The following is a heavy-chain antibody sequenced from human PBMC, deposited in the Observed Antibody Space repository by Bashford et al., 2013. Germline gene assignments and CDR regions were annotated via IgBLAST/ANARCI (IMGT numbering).Heavy chain of an antibody. V-gene: IGHV3-23*01. CDR1: GFTFSSYA. Sequence: GGPLRLSCAASGFTFSSYAMSWVRQAPGKGLEWVSAISGSGGSTYYADSVKGRFTISRDNSKNTLYLQMNSLRAEDTAVYYCAKGGIYGDYGAVRNNYYMDVWGKGTTVTVSS. CDR2: ISGSGGST. CDR3: AKGGIYGDYGAVRNNYYMDV. D-gene: IGHD4-17*01. J-gene: IGHJ6*03.